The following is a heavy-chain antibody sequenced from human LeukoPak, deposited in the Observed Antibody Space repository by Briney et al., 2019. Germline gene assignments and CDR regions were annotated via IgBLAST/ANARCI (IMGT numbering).Heavy chain of an antibody. CDR2: ISSSGSTI. J-gene: IGHJ4*02. CDR1: GFTLSSYW. D-gene: IGHD6-19*01. Sequence: GGSLRLSCAASGFTLSSYWMHWVRQAPGKGLEWVSYISSSGSTIYYADSVKGRFTISRDNAKNSLYLQMNSLRAEDTAVYYCARGSSGLFDYWGQGTLVTVSS. V-gene: IGHV3-48*04. CDR3: ARGSSGLFDY.